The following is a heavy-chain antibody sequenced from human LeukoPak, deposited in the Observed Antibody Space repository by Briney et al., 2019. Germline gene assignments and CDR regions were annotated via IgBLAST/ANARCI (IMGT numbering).Heavy chain of an antibody. CDR2: IYTSGST. D-gene: IGHD7-27*01. Sequence: KPSETLSLTCTVSGGSISSYYWSWIRQPAGKGLEWIGRIYTSGSTNYNPSFKSRVAMSIDTSKNQLSLKLTSVTAADTAVYYCARVSGEGDNIDFWGQGTLVTVAS. CDR3: ARVSGEGDNIDF. CDR1: GGSISSYY. V-gene: IGHV4-4*07. J-gene: IGHJ4*02.